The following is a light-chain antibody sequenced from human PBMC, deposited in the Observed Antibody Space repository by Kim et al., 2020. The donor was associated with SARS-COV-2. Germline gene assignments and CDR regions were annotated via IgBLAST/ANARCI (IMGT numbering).Light chain of an antibody. CDR3: QTWGTGIRV. CDR1: SGQSSYA. Sequence: ASVNLTCTLGSGQSSYALAWHQQQPEKGPRYLMKLNSDGSHSKGDGIPDRFSGSSSGVELYLTISSLQSEDEADYYCQTWGTGIRVFGGGTQLTVL. J-gene: IGLJ3*02. CDR2: LNSDGSH. V-gene: IGLV4-69*01.